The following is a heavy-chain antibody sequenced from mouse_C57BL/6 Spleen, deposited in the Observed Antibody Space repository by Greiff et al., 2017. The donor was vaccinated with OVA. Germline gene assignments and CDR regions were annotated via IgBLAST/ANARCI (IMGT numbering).Heavy chain of an antibody. J-gene: IGHJ4*01. Sequence: EVQLKESGPGMVKPSQSLSLTCTVTGYSITSGYDWHWIRHFPGNKLEWMGYISYSGSTNYNPSLKSRISITHDTSKNHFFLKLNSVTTEDTATYYCAREGYDGYPMDYWGQGTSVTVSS. CDR1: GYSITSGYD. D-gene: IGHD2-3*01. CDR2: ISYSGST. CDR3: AREGYDGYPMDY. V-gene: IGHV3-1*01.